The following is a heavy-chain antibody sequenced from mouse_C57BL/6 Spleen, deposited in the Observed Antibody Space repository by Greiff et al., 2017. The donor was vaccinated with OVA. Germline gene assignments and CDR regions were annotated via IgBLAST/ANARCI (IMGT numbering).Heavy chain of an antibody. V-gene: IGHV7-3*01. D-gene: IGHD1-1*01. CDR2: IRNKANGYTT. Sequence: DVKLQESGGGLVQPGGSLSLSCAASGFTFTDYYMSWVRQPPGQALEWLGFIRNKANGYTTEYSASVKGRFTISRDNSQSILYLQMNALRAEDSATYYCARCYHEDWYFDVWGTGTTVTVSS. CDR1: GFTFTDYY. J-gene: IGHJ1*03. CDR3: ARCYHEDWYFDV.